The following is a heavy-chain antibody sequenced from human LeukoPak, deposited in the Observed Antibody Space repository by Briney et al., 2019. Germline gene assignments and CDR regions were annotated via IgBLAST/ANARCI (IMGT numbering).Heavy chain of an antibody. V-gene: IGHV3-11*01. CDR2: ISSSGSTI. CDR1: GFTFSDYY. Sequence: GGSLRLSCAASGFTFSDYYMSWIRQAPGKGLEWVSYISSSGSTIYYADSVKGRFTISRDNAKNSLYLQMNSLRAEDTAVYYRASSAIFGVVIGYGMDVWGQGTTVTVSS. CDR3: ASSAIFGVVIGYGMDV. D-gene: IGHD3-3*01. J-gene: IGHJ6*02.